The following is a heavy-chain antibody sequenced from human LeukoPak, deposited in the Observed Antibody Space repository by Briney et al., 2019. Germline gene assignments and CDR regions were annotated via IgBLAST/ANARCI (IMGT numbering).Heavy chain of an antibody. CDR2: IIPIFGTV. J-gene: IGHJ6*03. CDR1: GGTFSSYA. V-gene: IGHV1-69*05. D-gene: IGHD2-2*02. CDR3: ARVKVPAAIDYYYYMDV. Sequence: SVKVSCKASGGTFSSYAVSWVRQAPGQGLQWMGGIIPIFGTVNYAEKFQGRVTITTDESTGTAYMELSRLRSEDTAVHYCARVKVPAAIDYYYYMDVWFKGTTVTVSS.